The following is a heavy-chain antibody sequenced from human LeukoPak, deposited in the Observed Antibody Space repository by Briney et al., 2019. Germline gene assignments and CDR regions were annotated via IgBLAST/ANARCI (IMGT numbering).Heavy chain of an antibody. CDR1: GGTFSSYA. D-gene: IGHD3-10*01. V-gene: IGHV1-69*01. Sequence: SVKVSCKASGGTFSSYAISWVRQAPGQGLEWMGGIIPIFGTANYAQKFQGRVTITADESTSTAYMELSSLRSEDTAVYYCARDYYGSGSYYKPFDYWGQGTLVIVSS. CDR2: IIPIFGTA. J-gene: IGHJ4*02. CDR3: ARDYYGSGSYYKPFDY.